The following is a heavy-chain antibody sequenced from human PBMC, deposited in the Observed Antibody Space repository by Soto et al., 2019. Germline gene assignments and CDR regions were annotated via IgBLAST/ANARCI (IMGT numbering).Heavy chain of an antibody. V-gene: IGHV4-34*01. D-gene: IGHD3-10*01. CDR1: GGSFSGYY. J-gene: IGHJ6*02. Sequence: QVQLQQWGAGLLKPSETLSLTCAVYGGSFSGYYWSWIRQPPGKGLEWIGEINHSGSTNYNPSLKSRVTISVDTYKNQFFIKLSSVTAADTDVYYCARGLGGITMVRGHYYYYGMDVWGQGTTVTGSS. CDR3: ARGLGGITMVRGHYYYYGMDV. CDR2: INHSGST.